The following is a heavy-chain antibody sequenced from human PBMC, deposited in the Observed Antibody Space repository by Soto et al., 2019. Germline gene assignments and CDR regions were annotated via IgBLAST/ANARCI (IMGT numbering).Heavy chain of an antibody. V-gene: IGHV4-61*01. D-gene: IGHD6-13*01. CDR3: ARDSSSWGHWFDP. CDR1: GGSVSSGSYY. CDR2: IYYSGST. Sequence: QVQLQESGPGLVKPSETLSLTCTVSGGSVSSGSYYWSWIRQPPGKGLEWIGYIYYSGSTNYNPSLKGRVTISVDTSKNQFSLKLSSVTAADTAVYYCARDSSSWGHWFDPWGQGTLVTVSS. J-gene: IGHJ5*02.